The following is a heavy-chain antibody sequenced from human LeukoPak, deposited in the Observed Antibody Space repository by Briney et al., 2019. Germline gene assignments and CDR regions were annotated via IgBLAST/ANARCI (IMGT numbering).Heavy chain of an antibody. CDR3: AKGHIDDDGYYYFDS. CDR1: EFIFSNYA. J-gene: IGHJ4*02. CDR2: IKGSAPTT. D-gene: IGHD3-22*01. V-gene: IGHV3-23*01. Sequence: GGSLRLSCAVSEFIFSNYAMNWVRQGPGKGLEWVSSIKGSAPTTYYAASVKGRFTIFRDNSQNMLYLQMNSLRVEDTAVYFCAKGHIDDDGYYYFDSWGQGTLVTVSS.